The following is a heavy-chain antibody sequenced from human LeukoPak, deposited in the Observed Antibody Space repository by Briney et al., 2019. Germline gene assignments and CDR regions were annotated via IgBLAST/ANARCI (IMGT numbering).Heavy chain of an antibody. Sequence: PGGSLRLSCAVSGFTFITYSMNWVRQAPGKGLEWVSSISSGSGYIYQADSVKGRSTISRDNAKNSLYLQMNSLRAEDTAVYYCARGLVGTTSVYFDYWGQGTLVTVSS. CDR2: ISSGSGYI. CDR3: ARGLVGTTSVYFDY. D-gene: IGHD1-26*01. J-gene: IGHJ4*02. CDR1: GFTFITYS. V-gene: IGHV3-21*01.